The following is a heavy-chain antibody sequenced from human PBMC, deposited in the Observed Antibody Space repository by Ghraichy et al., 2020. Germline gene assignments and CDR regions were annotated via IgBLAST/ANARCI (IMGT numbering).Heavy chain of an antibody. V-gene: IGHV4-39*01. D-gene: IGHD2-15*01. J-gene: IGHJ6*02. CDR1: GGSISSSSYY. Sequence: SQTLSLTCTVSGGSISSSSYYWGWIRQPPGKGLEWIGSIYYSGSTYYNPSLKSRVTISVDTSKNQFSLKLSSVTAADTAVYYCARQGIVVVVAATTYYYYGMDVWGQGTTVTVSS. CDR3: ARQGIVVVVAATTYYYYGMDV. CDR2: IYYSGST.